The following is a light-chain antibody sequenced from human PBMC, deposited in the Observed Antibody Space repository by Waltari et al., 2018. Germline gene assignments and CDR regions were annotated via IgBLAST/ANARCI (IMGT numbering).Light chain of an antibody. J-gene: IGKJ3*01. CDR3: QQYDHWPPA. Sequence: ETVMMQSPATLSVSPGERVILSCRASQTIRSDLAWYQQKPGQSPRLLIYGASTRATAIPARFSGSGSGTEFTLTISSLQSEDFAFYYCQQYDHWPPAFGPGTKVDVK. V-gene: IGKV3-15*01. CDR1: QTIRSD. CDR2: GAS.